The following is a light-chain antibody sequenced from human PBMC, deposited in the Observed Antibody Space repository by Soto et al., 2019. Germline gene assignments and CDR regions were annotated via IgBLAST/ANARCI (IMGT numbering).Light chain of an antibody. CDR2: KAS. Sequence: EIQDTPVPSHLSGSAGDRVTITCRASQTVSSWLAWYQQKPGKAPKLLIYKASTLKSGVPSRFSGSGSGTEFTLTTSSLQPDDFATYYCQHYNSYSEAFGQGTKVDIK. V-gene: IGKV1-5*03. CDR1: QTVSSW. CDR3: QHYNSYSEA. J-gene: IGKJ1*01.